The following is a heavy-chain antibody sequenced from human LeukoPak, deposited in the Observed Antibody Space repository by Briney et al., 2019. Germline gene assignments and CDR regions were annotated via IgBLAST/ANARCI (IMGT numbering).Heavy chain of an antibody. Sequence: GGSLRLSCAASGFTFSSYAMSWVRQAPGKGLEWVSAISGSGGSTYYADSVKGRFTISRDNSKNTLYLQMNSLRAKDTAVYYCAKDWYYYDSSGYLPPDYWGQGTLVTVSS. V-gene: IGHV3-23*01. CDR1: GFTFSSYA. CDR2: ISGSGGST. J-gene: IGHJ4*02. CDR3: AKDWYYYDSSGYLPPDY. D-gene: IGHD3-22*01.